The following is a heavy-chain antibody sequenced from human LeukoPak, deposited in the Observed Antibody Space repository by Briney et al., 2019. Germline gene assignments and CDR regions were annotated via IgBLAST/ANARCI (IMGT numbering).Heavy chain of an antibody. Sequence: ASVKVSCRASGYTFTSYAMNWVRQAPGQGLEWMGWINTNTGNPTYAQGFTGRFVFSLDTSVSTAYLQISSLKAEDTAVYYCARDQCSGGGCYGRWFDPWGQGTLVTVSS. CDR2: INTNTGNP. CDR3: ARDQCSGGGCYGRWFDP. CDR1: GYTFTSYA. V-gene: IGHV7-4-1*02. D-gene: IGHD2-15*01. J-gene: IGHJ5*02.